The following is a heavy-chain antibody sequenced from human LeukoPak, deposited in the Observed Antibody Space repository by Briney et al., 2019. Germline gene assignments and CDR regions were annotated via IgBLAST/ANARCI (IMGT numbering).Heavy chain of an antibody. CDR3: ARGEYSGYDPNFDY. V-gene: IGHV3-30*04. D-gene: IGHD5-12*01. CDR2: ISYDGRNK. CDR1: GFTFSSYA. J-gene: IGHJ4*02. Sequence: PGGSLRLSCAASGFTFSSYAMHWVRQAPGEGLEWVAVISYDGRNKYYADSVKGRFTISRDNSKNTLYLQMNSLRAEDTAVYYCARGEYSGYDPNFDYWGQGTLVTVSS.